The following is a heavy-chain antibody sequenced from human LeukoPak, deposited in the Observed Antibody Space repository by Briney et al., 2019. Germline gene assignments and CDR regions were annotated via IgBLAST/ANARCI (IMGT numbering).Heavy chain of an antibody. V-gene: IGHV1-69*05. CDR1: GGTFSSYA. D-gene: IGHD5-18*01. CDR2: IIPIFGTA. CDR3: ARAPGGGYSYGYFDY. J-gene: IGHJ4*02. Sequence: ASVEVSCKASGGTFSSYAISWVRQAPGQGLEWMGGIIPIFGTATYAQKFQGRVTITTDESTSTAYMELSSLRSEDTAVYYCARAPGGGYSYGYFDYWGQGTLVTVSS.